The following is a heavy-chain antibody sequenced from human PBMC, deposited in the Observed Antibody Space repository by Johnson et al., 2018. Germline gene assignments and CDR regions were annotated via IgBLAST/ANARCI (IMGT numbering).Heavy chain of an antibody. CDR1: GYTFINYG. CDR3: AKWSGASPHYYMDV. Sequence: QVQLVESGGGVVQPGRSLRLSCVASGYTFINYGMHWVRQAPGKGLEWVAATTSSDGSKKAYVDSVKGRFTISRDNSKNKVYLQKNSLRVEDKAVYYCAKWSGASPHYYMDVWGKGTTVTVSS. D-gene: IGHD3/OR15-3a*01. CDR2: TSSDGSKK. V-gene: IGHV3-30*18. J-gene: IGHJ6*03.